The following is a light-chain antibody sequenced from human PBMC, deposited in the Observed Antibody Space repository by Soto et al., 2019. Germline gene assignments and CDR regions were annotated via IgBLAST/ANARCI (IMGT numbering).Light chain of an antibody. CDR1: QSISSW. CDR2: KAS. J-gene: IGKJ2*01. CDR3: QQYNSHSSYT. Sequence: DLQMTQSPSTLYASVGDRVTITCRASQSISSWLAWYQQKPGKAPKLLIYKASRLGSGVPSRFSGSGSGTEFTLTISSLQAEDFAIYYCQQYNSHSSYTFGQGTKLEIK. V-gene: IGKV1-5*03.